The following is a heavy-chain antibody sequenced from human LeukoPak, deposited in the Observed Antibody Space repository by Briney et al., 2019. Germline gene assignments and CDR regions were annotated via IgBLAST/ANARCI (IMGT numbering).Heavy chain of an antibody. Sequence: GASVKVSCKASGYTFTTYGMNWVRQAPGQGLEWMGWINTNTGNPAYAQGFTGRFVFSLDTSVSTAYLQISSLKAEDTAVYYCARDGCSGPKLCMDVWGQGTTVTVSS. V-gene: IGHV7-4-1*02. J-gene: IGHJ6*02. CDR2: INTNTGNP. CDR3: ARDGCSGPKLCMDV. CDR1: GYTFTTYG. D-gene: IGHD3-10*02.